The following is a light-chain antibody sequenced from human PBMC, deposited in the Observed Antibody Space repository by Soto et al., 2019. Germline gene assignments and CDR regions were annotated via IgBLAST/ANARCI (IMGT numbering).Light chain of an antibody. V-gene: IGLV2-14*01. CDR2: DVS. CDR3: SSYTCSSPHVV. J-gene: IGLJ2*01. Sequence: QSALTQPASVSGSPGQSITISCTGTSSDVGGYNYVSWYQQHPGKAPKLMIYDVSDRPSGVSNRFSGSKSGNAASLTISGLQAEDEGDYYCSSYTCSSPHVVFGGGTKLTVL. CDR1: SSDVGGYNY.